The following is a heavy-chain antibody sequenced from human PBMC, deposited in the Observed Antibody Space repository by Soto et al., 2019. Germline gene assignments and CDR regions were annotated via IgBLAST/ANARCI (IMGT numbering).Heavy chain of an antibody. CDR2: VNSDGSST. V-gene: IGHV3-74*01. CDR3: ARAGSAHPRPFDY. CDR1: GFTFSSYW. J-gene: IGHJ4*02. Sequence: GGSLRLSCAASGFTFSSYWMHWVRQAPGKGLVWVSRVNSDGSSTSYADSVKGRFTISRDNAKNTLYLQMNSLRAEDTAVYYCARAGSAHPRPFDYWGQGTLVTVSS.